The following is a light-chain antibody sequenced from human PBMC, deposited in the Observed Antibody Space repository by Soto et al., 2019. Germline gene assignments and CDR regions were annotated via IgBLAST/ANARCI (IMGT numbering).Light chain of an antibody. CDR1: QRMSAR. J-gene: IGKJ1*01. V-gene: IGKV1-5*01. CDR3: QQDDTYPWT. CDR2: DAS. Sequence: DIQMTQSPTTLSASVGDRVIITCRASQRMSARLAWYQQKPGIAPKLLIDDASSLEDGVSSRFSVSASGTHVTLAIGRVQPDDFANYCCQQDDTYPWTFGRGTKVELK.